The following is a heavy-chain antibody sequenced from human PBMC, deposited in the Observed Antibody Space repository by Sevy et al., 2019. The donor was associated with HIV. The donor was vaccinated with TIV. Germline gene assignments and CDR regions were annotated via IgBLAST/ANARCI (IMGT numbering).Heavy chain of an antibody. Sequence: GGYLRLSCAASGFTFSSYVMHWVRQAPGKGLEWLALIWYDGTIKYYADSVKVRFTISRDNSKDRLFLQMNSLTPEDTAVYCYARGGRYCGGDCYSIDYWGQGALVTVSS. CDR1: GFTFSSYV. V-gene: IGHV3-33*08. CDR3: ARGGRYCGGDCYSIDY. D-gene: IGHD2-21*02. J-gene: IGHJ4*02. CDR2: IWYDGTIK.